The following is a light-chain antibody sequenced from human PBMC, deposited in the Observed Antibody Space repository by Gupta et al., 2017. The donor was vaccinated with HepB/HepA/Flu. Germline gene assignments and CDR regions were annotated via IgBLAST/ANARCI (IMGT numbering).Light chain of an antibody. J-gene: IGKJ1*01. CDR1: QRISSN. Sequence: EIVMTQSPATLSVSPGERAVLSCRASQRISSNLVWYQQKPGQAPRLLIYDASSRASGIPARFSGSGSGTEFTITISSLQSEDFAVFYCQQYNDWPRTFGQGTKVEVK. CDR2: DAS. CDR3: QQYNDWPRT. V-gene: IGKV3-15*01.